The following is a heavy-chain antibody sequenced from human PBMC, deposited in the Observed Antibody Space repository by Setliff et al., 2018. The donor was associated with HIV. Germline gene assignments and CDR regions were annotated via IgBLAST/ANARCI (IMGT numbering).Heavy chain of an antibody. CDR2: IFHTGSS. CDR3: ASLTDYGGDSGSH. CDR1: GGSMSNYY. D-gene: IGHD4-17*01. V-gene: IGHV4-59*01. Sequence: SETLSLTCSVSGGSMSNYYWSWVRQPPGKGLEWMGDIFHTGSSTYNPSLKSRVSLSVGTSKNQFSLRLSAVTAADTAVYYCASLTDYGGDSGSHWGRGTLVTVSS. J-gene: IGHJ4*02.